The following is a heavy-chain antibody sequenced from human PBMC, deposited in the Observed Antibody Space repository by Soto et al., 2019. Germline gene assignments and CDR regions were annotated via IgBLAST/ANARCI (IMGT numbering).Heavy chain of an antibody. CDR3: AKDLYSSSSHYVDV. Sequence: EVQLVESGGGLVQPGRSLRLSCAASGFTFDDYAMHWVRQAPGKGLEWVSGISWNSGSIGYADSVKGRFTISRDNAKNSLYLQMNSLRAEDTALYYCAKDLYSSSSHYVDVWGKGTTVTVSS. CDR2: ISWNSGSI. J-gene: IGHJ6*04. CDR1: GFTFDDYA. V-gene: IGHV3-9*01. D-gene: IGHD6-6*01.